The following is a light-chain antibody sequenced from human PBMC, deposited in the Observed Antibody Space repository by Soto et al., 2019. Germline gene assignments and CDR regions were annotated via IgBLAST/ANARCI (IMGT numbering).Light chain of an antibody. J-gene: IGLJ2*01. CDR2: DVN. Sequence: QSALTQPASVSGSPGQSITISCTGTSSEMGAYNYVSWYQQHPGKAPKLMIYDVNIRPSGVSNRFSGSKSGNTASLTISGLQAEDEADYYCTSWTTSTTMIFGGGTKLTVL. CDR1: SSEMGAYNY. CDR3: TSWTTSTTMI. V-gene: IGLV2-14*03.